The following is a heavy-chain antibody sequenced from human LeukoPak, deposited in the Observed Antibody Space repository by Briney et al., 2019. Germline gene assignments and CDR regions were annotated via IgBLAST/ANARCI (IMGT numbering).Heavy chain of an antibody. J-gene: IGHJ4*02. CDR3: ARAGSGSYSSIDY. CDR2: IIPIFGTA. D-gene: IGHD3-10*01. V-gene: IGHV1-69*05. Sequence: SVKVSCKASGGTFSSYAISWVRQAPGQGLEWMGGIIPIFGTANYAQKFQGRVTITTDESTGTAYMELSSLRSEDTAVYYCARAGSGSYSSIDYWGQGTLVTVSS. CDR1: GGTFSSYA.